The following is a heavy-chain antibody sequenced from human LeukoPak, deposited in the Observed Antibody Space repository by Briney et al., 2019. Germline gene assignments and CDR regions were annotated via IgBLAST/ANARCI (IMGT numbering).Heavy chain of an antibody. J-gene: IGHJ2*01. CDR2: TYYRSKWNN. CDR3: ARARGYFDL. Sequence: SQTLSLTCSISGDSVSSNSAAWSWIRQSPSRGLEWLGRTYYRSKWNNNYAISVKSRITINPDTSKNQFSLQLNSVTPEDTGVYYCARARGYFDLWGRGTLVTVSS. CDR1: GDSVSSNSAA. V-gene: IGHV6-1*01. D-gene: IGHD3-10*01.